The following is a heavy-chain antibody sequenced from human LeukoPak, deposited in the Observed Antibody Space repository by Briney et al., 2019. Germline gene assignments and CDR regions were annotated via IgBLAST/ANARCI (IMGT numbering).Heavy chain of an antibody. CDR1: GFTFDNYA. J-gene: IGHJ3*02. Sequence: GGSLRLSCAASGFTFDNYAMTWVRQTPGKGLEWVSLISGSGSNTYYADSVKGRFAISRDNSKSTLYLQMNSLRVEDTAVYCCAKRDPRPFAFDIWGQGTMVAVSS. CDR3: AKRDPRPFAFDI. CDR2: ISGSGSNT. V-gene: IGHV3-23*01.